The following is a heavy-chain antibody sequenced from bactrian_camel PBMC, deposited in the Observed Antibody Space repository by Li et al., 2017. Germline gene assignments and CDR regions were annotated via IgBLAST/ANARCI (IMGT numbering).Heavy chain of an antibody. Sequence: DVQLVESGGGSVQAGGSLRLSCVASGSGSDFDRYATYYMGWFRQAPGKEREGVSFINIRSRVEYYDDSVRGRFTISRNRAQNTLYLEMGNLKPEDTAIYYCAAGLVKGRILGGEYAHWGQGTQVTVS. J-gene: IGHJ4*01. CDR1: GSGSDFDRYATYY. D-gene: IGHD3*01. CDR3: AAGLVKGRILGGEYAH. V-gene: IGHV3S66*01. CDR2: INIRSRVE.